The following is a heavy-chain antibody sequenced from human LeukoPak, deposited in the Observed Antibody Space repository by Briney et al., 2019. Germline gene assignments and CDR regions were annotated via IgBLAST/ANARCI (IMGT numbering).Heavy chain of an antibody. CDR2: ISPYSGNT. CDR1: GYSFTNCG. V-gene: IGHV1-18*01. CDR3: ARDASTSASDF. Sequence: GASVKVSCKASGYSFTNCGISWVRQAPGQGLEWMGWISPYSGNTNYAQKLQDRVTMTTDTSTSTAYMELRRLRSDDTAMYYCARDASTSASDFWGQGTLVTVSS. J-gene: IGHJ4*02. D-gene: IGHD6-6*01.